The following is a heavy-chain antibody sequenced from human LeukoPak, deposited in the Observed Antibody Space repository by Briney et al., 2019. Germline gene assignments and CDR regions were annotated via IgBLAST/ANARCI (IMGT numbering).Heavy chain of an antibody. CDR2: INSDGSST. J-gene: IGHJ6*03. Sequence: GGSLRLSCAASGFTFSSYWMHWVRQAPGKGLVWVSRINSDGSSTSYADSVKGRFTISRDNAKNTLYLQMNSLRAEDTAVYYCARETGCSSTSCYISFYYYYYMDVWGKGTTVTVSS. CDR3: ARETGCSSTSCYISFYYYYYMDV. CDR1: GFTFSSYW. V-gene: IGHV3-74*01. D-gene: IGHD2-2*02.